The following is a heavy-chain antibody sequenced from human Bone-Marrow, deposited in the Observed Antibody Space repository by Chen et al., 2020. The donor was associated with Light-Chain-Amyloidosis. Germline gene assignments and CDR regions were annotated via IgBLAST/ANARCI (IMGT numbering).Heavy chain of an antibody. CDR3: ARDLRERPTVFDF. D-gene: IGHD4-17*01. V-gene: IGHV1-18*01. CDR1: GYNFTRYS. Sequence: QVQLVQSGAELKKPGASVKVSCKASGYNFTRYSFSWVRQAPGQGLEWMGWVKSYSNDTQVSQKFHDRVILTSDISTSTVYXXXXXLRSTDTAMYYCARDLRERPTVFDFWGQGTLVTVSS. CDR2: VKSYSNDT. J-gene: IGHJ4*02.